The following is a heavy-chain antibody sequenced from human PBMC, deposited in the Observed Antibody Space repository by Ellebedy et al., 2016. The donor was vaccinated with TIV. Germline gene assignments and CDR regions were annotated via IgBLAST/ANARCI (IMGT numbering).Heavy chain of an antibody. J-gene: IGHJ4*02. V-gene: IGHV3-7*01. CDR3: ARHDNDGSHVVEH. Sequence: GESLKISXAASGFTFNAYWMAWVRQAPGKGLEFVANIRRDGGVKHYVGSLKGRLTISRDNAKNSLYLDINSLRVEDTAVYYCARHDNDGSHVVEHWGQGILVTVSS. D-gene: IGHD1/OR15-1a*01. CDR2: IRRDGGVK. CDR1: GFTFNAYW.